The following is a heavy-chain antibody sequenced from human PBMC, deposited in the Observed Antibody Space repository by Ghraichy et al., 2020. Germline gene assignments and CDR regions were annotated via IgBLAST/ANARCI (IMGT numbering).Heavy chain of an antibody. CDR2: IWYDGSNK. Sequence: SCAASGFTFSSYGMHWVRQAPGKGLEWVAVIWYDGSNKYYADSVKGRFTISRDNSKNTLYLQMNSLRAEDTAVYYCARDPGDGYNDFDYWGQGTLVTVSS. D-gene: IGHD5-24*01. V-gene: IGHV3-33*01. CDR1: GFTFSSYG. CDR3: ARDPGDGYNDFDY. J-gene: IGHJ4*02.